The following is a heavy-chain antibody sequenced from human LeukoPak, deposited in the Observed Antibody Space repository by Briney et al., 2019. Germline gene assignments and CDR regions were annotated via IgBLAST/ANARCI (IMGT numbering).Heavy chain of an antibody. CDR2: IYHSGST. V-gene: IGHV4-30-2*01. J-gene: IGHJ4*02. CDR1: GGSISSGGYY. D-gene: IGHD5-12*01. Sequence: PSQTLSLTCTVSGGSISSGGYYWRWLRQPPGKGLEWIGYIYHSGSTYYNPSLKSRVTISVDRSKNQFSLKLSSVTAADTAVYYCAREGDPGYGDYWGQGTLVTVSS. CDR3: AREGDPGYGDY.